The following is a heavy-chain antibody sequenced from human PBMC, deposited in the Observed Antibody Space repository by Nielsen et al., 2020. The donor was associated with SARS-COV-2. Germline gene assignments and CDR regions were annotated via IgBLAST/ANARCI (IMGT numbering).Heavy chain of an antibody. V-gene: IGHV3-74*01. Sequence: GSLRLSCAASGFTFSSNWMHWARQAPGKGLVWVSRINSDGSYTRYADSVKGRFTISRDNARNTLYLQMNSLRAEDTAVYYCTRDWYSAMDVWGQGTTVTVSS. D-gene: IGHD2-21*01. CDR3: TRDWYSAMDV. CDR2: INSDGSYT. CDR1: GFTFSSNW. J-gene: IGHJ6*02.